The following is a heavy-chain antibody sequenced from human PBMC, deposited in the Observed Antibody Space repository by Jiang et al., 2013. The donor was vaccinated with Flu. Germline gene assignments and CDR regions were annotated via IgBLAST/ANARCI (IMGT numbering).Heavy chain of an antibody. J-gene: IGHJ4*02. CDR2: LLYGGT. Sequence: PGLVKPSETLSLTCTVSGGSITSDDYYWVWIRQPQEGVGVDWEYLLYGGTYYNPSLKSRVTLLVDTSKNHFSLKLRFVTAADTAVYYCARAEKYSGFELPYFVYWGQGILVTVSS. CDR1: GGSITSDDYY. CDR3: ARAEKYSGFELPYFVY. D-gene: IGHD5-12*01. V-gene: IGHV4-39*07.